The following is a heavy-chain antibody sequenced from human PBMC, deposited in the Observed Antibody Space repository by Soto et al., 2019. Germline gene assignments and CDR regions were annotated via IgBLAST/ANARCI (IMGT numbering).Heavy chain of an antibody. CDR1: GGTFSSYA. CDR3: ARRKVYSSGCLDY. J-gene: IGHJ4*02. CDR2: IIPIFGTA. Sequence: GASVKVSCKASGGTFSSYAISWVRQAPGQGLEWMGGIIPIFGTANYAQKFQGRVTITADESTSTAYMELSSLRSEDTAVYYCARRKVYSSGCLDYWGQGTLVTVSS. V-gene: IGHV1-69*13. D-gene: IGHD6-19*01.